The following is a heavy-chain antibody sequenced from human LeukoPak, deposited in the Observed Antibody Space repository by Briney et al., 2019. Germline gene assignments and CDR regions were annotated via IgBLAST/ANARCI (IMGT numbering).Heavy chain of an antibody. J-gene: IGHJ6*03. CDR2: IIPILGIA. CDR3: ARDTRSDYDFWSGPYYYYMDV. D-gene: IGHD3-3*01. CDR1: GGTFSSYA. Sequence: GASVKVSCKASGGTFSSYAISWVRQAPGQGLEWMGRIIPILGIANYAQKFQGRVTITADKSTSTAYMELSSLRSEDTAVYYCARDTRSDYDFWSGPYYYYMDVWGKGTTVTVSS. V-gene: IGHV1-69*04.